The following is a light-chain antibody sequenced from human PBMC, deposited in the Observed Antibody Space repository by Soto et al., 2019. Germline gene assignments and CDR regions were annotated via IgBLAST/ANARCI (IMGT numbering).Light chain of an antibody. CDR3: LLSLGSGIFV. CDR1: SGSASTSHY. J-gene: IGLJ1*01. CDR2: STN. V-gene: IGLV8-61*01. Sequence: QAVVTQEPSFSVSPGGTVTLTCGLSSGSASTSHYPSWYQQTPGQAPRTLIYSTNTRSSGVPDRFSGSILGNKAALTITGAQADDESDYFCLLSLGSGIFVFGTGTKVTVL.